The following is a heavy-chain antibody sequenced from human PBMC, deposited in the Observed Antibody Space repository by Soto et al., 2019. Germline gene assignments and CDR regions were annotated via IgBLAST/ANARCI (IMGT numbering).Heavy chain of an antibody. CDR2: IYPDDSDS. J-gene: IGHJ4*02. D-gene: IGHD4-17*01. Sequence: GESLKISCKGSGYKFTTYWIGWVRQMPGKGLEWMAIIYPDDSDSRYSPSFQGQVTISADKSISTAYLQWSSLKASDTAIYYCVATYGDYLDYWGQGTPVTVSS. CDR1: GYKFTTYW. CDR3: VATYGDYLDY. V-gene: IGHV5-51*01.